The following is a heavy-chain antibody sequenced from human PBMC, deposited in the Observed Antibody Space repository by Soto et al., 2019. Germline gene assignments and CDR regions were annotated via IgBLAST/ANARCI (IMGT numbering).Heavy chain of an antibody. CDR3: AHMIEGAFFDP. CDR2: VYWDDDK. D-gene: IGHD2-21*01. J-gene: IGHJ5*02. V-gene: IGHV2-5*02. Sequence: SGPTLVNPTQTLTLTCTFSGVSLSTSGMGVGWIRQPPGKALEWLALVYWDDDKRYSPSLKSRLTITKDTSKNQVVLTMTYMDPVDTATYYWAHMIEGAFFDPWGQGTLVPVSS. CDR1: GVSLSTSGMG.